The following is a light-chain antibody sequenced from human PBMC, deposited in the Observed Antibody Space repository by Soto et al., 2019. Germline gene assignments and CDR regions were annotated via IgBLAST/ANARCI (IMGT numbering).Light chain of an antibody. V-gene: IGLV2-8*01. CDR2: EAS. CDR1: SSDVGGYNY. J-gene: IGLJ1*01. Sequence: QSALAQPPSASGSPGQSVTISCAGTSSDVGGYNYVSWYQQYPGKVPKLMIYEASERPSGVPDRFSGSKSSNTAFLTVSGLQAEDEADYYCLSYADTAYVFGTGTKGTVL. CDR3: LSYADTAYV.